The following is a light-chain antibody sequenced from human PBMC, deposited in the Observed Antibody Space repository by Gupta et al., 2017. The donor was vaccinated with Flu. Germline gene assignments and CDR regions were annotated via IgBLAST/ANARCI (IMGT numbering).Light chain of an antibody. CDR1: QSVKGA. V-gene: IGKV3-11*01. CDR2: DAS. CDR3: QQRADWPLT. Sequence: VLTQSTATLSSSPGERATLSCRASQSVKGALAWYQQKPGQAPRLLVYDASNRAAGIPVKFSGSGSGTDFTLTISNLEPEDFAVYYCQQRADWPLTFGGGTKVEIK. J-gene: IGKJ4*01.